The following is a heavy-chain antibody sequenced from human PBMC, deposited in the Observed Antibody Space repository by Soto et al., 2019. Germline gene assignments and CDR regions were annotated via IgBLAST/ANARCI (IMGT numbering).Heavy chain of an antibody. Sequence: PGGSLRLSCAASGFTFSSYEMNWVRQAPGKGLEWVSYISSSGSTIYYADSVKGRFTISRDNAKNSLYLQMNSLRAEDTAVYYCARHQTPQYQLLYPIYGMDVWGQGTTVTVPS. CDR3: ARHQTPQYQLLYPIYGMDV. CDR1: GFTFSSYE. V-gene: IGHV3-48*03. D-gene: IGHD2-2*02. J-gene: IGHJ6*02. CDR2: ISSSGSTI.